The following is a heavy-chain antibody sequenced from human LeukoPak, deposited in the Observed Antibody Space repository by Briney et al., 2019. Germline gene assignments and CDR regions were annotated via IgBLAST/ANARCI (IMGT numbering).Heavy chain of an antibody. Sequence: GGSLRLSCAASGFDFNNYAMSWVRQAPGKGLEWVSAISGSGGSTYYADSVKGRFTISRDNSKNTLYLQMNSLRAEDTAVYYCAKDLVYSSSVVSRDAFDIWGQGTMVTVSS. CDR1: GFDFNNYA. CDR3: AKDLVYSSSVVSRDAFDI. D-gene: IGHD6-6*01. V-gene: IGHV3-23*01. CDR2: ISGSGGST. J-gene: IGHJ3*02.